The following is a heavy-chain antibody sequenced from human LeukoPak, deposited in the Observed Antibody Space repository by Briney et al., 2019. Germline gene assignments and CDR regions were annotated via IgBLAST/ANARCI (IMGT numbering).Heavy chain of an antibody. Sequence: GGSLRLSCAASGFTFNSYWMTWGRQAPGKGLEWVANIRHDGSARYYGDSVKGRFTISRDDAKNSLFLQMNSLRADDTALYYCARDNSGFDYWGQGTLVTVSS. CDR1: GFTFNSYW. CDR2: IRHDGSAR. J-gene: IGHJ4*02. V-gene: IGHV3-7*01. D-gene: IGHD6-19*01. CDR3: ARDNSGFDY.